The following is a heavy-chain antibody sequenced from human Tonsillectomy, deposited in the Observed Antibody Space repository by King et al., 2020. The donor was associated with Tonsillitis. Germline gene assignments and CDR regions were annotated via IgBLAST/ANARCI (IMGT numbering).Heavy chain of an antibody. Sequence: GGWGGGGVQPGGSLRLSCAASGFTVSSYWMSWVRQAPGKGLEWVANRKHDGSEKYYVGSVTGRFTISRDNAKNSLYLQMTSLRAEDTAVYYCARDARGVKDYWGQGTLVTVSS. CDR3: ARDARGVKDY. J-gene: IGHJ4*02. CDR1: GFTVSSYW. V-gene: IGHV3-7*03. D-gene: IGHD3-10*01. CDR2: RKHDGSEK.